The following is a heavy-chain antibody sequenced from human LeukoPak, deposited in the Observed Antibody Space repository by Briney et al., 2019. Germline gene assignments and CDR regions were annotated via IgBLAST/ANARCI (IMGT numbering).Heavy chain of an antibody. D-gene: IGHD3-22*01. CDR1: GGSISSGGYY. Sequence: SQTLSLTCTVSGGSISSGGYYWGWIRQPPGKGLEWIGSIYYSGSTYYNPSLKSRVTISVDTSKNQFSLKLSSVTAADTAVYYCARSVKYYYDSSGYYYCAFDIWGQGTMVTVSS. V-gene: IGHV4-39*07. CDR3: ARSVKYYYDSSGYYYCAFDI. CDR2: IYYSGST. J-gene: IGHJ3*02.